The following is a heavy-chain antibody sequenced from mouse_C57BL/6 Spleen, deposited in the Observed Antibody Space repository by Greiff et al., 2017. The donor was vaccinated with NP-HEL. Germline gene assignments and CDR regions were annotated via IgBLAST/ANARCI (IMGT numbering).Heavy chain of an antibody. V-gene: IGHV1-55*01. D-gene: IGHD2-4*01. CDR1: GYTFTSYW. CDR2: IYPGSGST. J-gene: IGHJ3*01. CDR3: ARSYDYDRAWFAY. Sequence: VQLQQPGAELVKPGASVKMSCKASGYTFTSYWITWVKQRPGQGLEWIGDIYPGSGSTNYNEKFKSKATLTVDTSSSPAYMQLSSLTSEDSAVYYCARSYDYDRAWFAYWGQGTLVTVSA.